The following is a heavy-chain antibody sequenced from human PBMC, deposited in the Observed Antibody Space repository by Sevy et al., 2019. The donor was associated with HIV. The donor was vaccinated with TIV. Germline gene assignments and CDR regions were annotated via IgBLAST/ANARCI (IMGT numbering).Heavy chain of an antibody. CDR2: LVKDGRL. CDR3: TRWKGAQSVFDF. D-gene: IGHD1-1*01. J-gene: IGHJ4*02. CDR1: GFTFGDYS. Sequence: GGSLRLSCRASGFTFGDYSMSWVRQAPGKGLEWVSFLVKDGRLDYAASVKGRFSISRDGFKTIVDLQMNDLKTEDTAVYYCTRWKGAQSVFDFWGQGALVTVSS. V-gene: IGHV3-49*04.